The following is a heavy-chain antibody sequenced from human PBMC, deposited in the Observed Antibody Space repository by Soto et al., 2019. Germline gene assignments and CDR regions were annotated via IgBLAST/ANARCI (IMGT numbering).Heavy chain of an antibody. V-gene: IGHV1-18*04. J-gene: IGHJ4*02. Sequence: GCPVEVSRKPSGYTLTKHGISWGRQAPGQGLEWMGWISGYNGNTNYAQKVQGRVTMTTDPSTRTAYMELRSLRSDDTAVYYCARDNYERSGYFDYWGQGTRVTVSS. CDR3: ARDNYERSGYFDY. CDR1: GYTLTKHG. CDR2: ISGYNGNT. D-gene: IGHD3-22*01.